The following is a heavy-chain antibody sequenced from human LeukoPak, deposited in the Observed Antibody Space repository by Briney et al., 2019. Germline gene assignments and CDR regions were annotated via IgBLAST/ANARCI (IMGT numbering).Heavy chain of an antibody. V-gene: IGHV1-46*01. J-gene: IGHJ6*03. CDR1: GYTFTSYG. CDR2: INPSGGST. CDR3: ARDAPIQGYYYYYMDV. Sequence: GASVKVSCKASGYTFTSYGISWVRQAPGQGLEWMGIINPSGGSTSYAQKFQGRVTMTRDMSASTVYMELSSLRSEDTAVYYCARDAPIQGYYYYYMDVWGKGTTVTVSS.